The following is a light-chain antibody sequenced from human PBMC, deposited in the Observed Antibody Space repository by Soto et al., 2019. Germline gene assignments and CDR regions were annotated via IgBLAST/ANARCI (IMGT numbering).Light chain of an antibody. CDR3: QQYNSYPWT. V-gene: IGKV1-5*03. CDR1: QSISSR. Sequence: DIQMTQSPSTLSASVGDRVTITCRASQSISSRLVWYQQKPGKAPKLLVYKASSLESGVPSRFSGSGSGTEFTFTISSLEPDDFATYYCQQYNSYPWTFGQGTKVEIK. J-gene: IGKJ1*01. CDR2: KAS.